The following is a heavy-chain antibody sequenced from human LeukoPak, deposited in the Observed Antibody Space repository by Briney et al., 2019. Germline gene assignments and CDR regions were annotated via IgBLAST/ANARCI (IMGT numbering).Heavy chain of an antibody. CDR1: GGSISSYY. CDR3: ARVRWAGPSYYFDY. Sequence: SETLSLTCTVSGGSISSYYWSWIRQPAGKGLEWIGRIYTSGSTNYNPSLKSRVTMSVDTSKNQFSLKLSSVTAADTAVYYCARVRWAGPSYYFDYWGQGTLVTVSS. CDR2: IYTSGST. V-gene: IGHV4-4*07. J-gene: IGHJ4*02. D-gene: IGHD4-23*01.